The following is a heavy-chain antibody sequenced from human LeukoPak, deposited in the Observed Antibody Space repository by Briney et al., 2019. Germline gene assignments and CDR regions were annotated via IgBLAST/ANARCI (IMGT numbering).Heavy chain of an antibody. J-gene: IGHJ4*02. D-gene: IGHD3-3*01. Sequence: PSETLSLTCTVSGGSISSYYWSWIRQPPGKGLEWIGYIYYSGSINYNPSLKSRVTISVDTSKNQFSLKLSSVTAADTAVYYCARAEDGDDFPGYWGQGTLVTVSS. CDR1: GGSISSYY. CDR2: IYYSGSI. CDR3: ARAEDGDDFPGY. V-gene: IGHV4-59*01.